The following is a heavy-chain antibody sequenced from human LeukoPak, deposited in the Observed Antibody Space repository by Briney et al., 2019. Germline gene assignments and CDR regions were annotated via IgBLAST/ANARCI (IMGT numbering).Heavy chain of an antibody. V-gene: IGHV3-30*02. D-gene: IGHD6-19*01. Sequence: GGSLRLSCAASGFTFSSYGMHWVRQAPGKGLEWVAFIRYDGSNKYYADSVKGRFTISRDNSKNTLYLQMNSLRAEDTAVYYCAKARPGTFGSSGWYYFDYWGQGTLVTVSS. CDR2: IRYDGSNK. J-gene: IGHJ4*02. CDR3: AKARPGTFGSSGWYYFDY. CDR1: GFTFSSYG.